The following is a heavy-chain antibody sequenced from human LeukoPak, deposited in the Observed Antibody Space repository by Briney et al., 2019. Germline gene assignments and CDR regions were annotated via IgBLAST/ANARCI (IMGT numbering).Heavy chain of an antibody. V-gene: IGHV3-23*01. Sequence: GGSLRLSCATSGFTFSSYAVNWVRQAPGKGLEWVSSITGSGGTTYYADSVKGRLTISSDKSKNTLYLQMKRLRVEDTAIYYCAKDIGGNSGTLDYWGQGALVTVSS. J-gene: IGHJ4*02. CDR1: GFTFSSYA. CDR2: ITGSGGTT. CDR3: AKDIGGNSGTLDY. D-gene: IGHD4-23*01.